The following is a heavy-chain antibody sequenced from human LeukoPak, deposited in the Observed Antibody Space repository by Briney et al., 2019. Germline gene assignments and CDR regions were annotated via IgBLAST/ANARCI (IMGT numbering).Heavy chain of an antibody. CDR2: IYYSGST. J-gene: IGHJ5*02. Sequence: KPSETLSLTCTVSGGSISNYYWSWIRQPPGKGREWVGYIYYSGSTNYNPSLKSRVTISVDTSKNQFSLKLSSVTAADTAVYYCAGGPYQLLYWFDPWGQGTLVTVSS. CDR1: GGSISNYY. V-gene: IGHV4-59*01. CDR3: AGGPYQLLYWFDP. D-gene: IGHD2-2*01.